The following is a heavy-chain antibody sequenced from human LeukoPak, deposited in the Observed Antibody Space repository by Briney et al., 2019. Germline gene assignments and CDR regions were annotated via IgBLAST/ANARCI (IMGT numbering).Heavy chain of an antibody. CDR2: IKSKTDGGTT. D-gene: IGHD6-6*01. Sequence: GGSLRLSCAASGFTFSNAWMSWVRQAPGKGLEWVGRIKSKTDGGTTDYAAPVKGRFTISRDDSKNTLYLQMNSLKTEDTAVYYCTTDPHSSSSRWFDPWGQGTLVTVSS. J-gene: IGHJ5*02. CDR1: GFTFSNAW. V-gene: IGHV3-15*01. CDR3: TTDPHSSSSRWFDP.